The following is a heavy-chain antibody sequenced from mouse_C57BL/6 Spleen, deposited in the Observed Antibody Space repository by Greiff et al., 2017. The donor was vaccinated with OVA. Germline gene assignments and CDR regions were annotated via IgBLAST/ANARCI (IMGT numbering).Heavy chain of an antibody. D-gene: IGHD2-1*01. V-gene: IGHV3-6*01. CDR1: GYSITSGYY. Sequence: ESGPGLVKPSQSLSLTCSVTGYSITSGYYWNWIRQFPGNKLEWMGYISYDGSNNYNPSLKNRISITRDTSKNQFFLKLNSVTTEDTATYYCAREGYYGDYAMDYWGQGTSVTVSS. CDR2: ISYDGSN. CDR3: AREGYYGDYAMDY. J-gene: IGHJ4*01.